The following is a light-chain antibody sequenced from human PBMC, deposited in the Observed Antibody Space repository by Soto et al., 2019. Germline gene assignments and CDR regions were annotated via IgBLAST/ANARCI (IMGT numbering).Light chain of an antibody. J-gene: IGKJ1*01. CDR1: QSINSW. V-gene: IGKV1-5*01. CDR3: QQYNTYSRT. Sequence: DIHMTQSPSILSAFVGDRVTITCRASQSINSWLAWYQQKPGKAPKLLIYDASTLESGAPSRFSGSASGTEFTLTISSLQPDDFATYYCQQYNTYSRTFGQGTKVDIK. CDR2: DAS.